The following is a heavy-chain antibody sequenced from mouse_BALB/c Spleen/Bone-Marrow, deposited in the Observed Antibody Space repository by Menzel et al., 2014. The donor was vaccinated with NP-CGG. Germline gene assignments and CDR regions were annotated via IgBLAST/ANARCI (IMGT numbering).Heavy chain of an antibody. CDR2: IYPSDSYT. CDR1: GYTFTSYW. D-gene: IGHD3-3*01. V-gene: IGHV1-69*02. Sequence: VQLQQSGAELVRPGASVKLSCKASGYTFTSYWINWVKQRPGQGLEWIGNIYPSDSYTNYNQKFKDKATLTVDKSSSTAYMQLSSPTSEDSAVYYCTRGLGAMDYWGHGTSVTVSS. J-gene: IGHJ4*01. CDR3: TRGLGAMDY.